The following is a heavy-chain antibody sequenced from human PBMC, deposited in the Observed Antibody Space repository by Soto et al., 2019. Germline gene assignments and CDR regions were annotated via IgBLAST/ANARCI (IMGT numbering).Heavy chain of an antibody. J-gene: IGHJ4*02. Sequence: SVKVSCKASGGTFSSYAISWVRQAPGQGLEWMGGIIPIFGTANYAQKFQGRVTITADESTSTAYMELSSLRSEDTAVYYCARAGYYYDSSGQSAIDYWGQGTLVTVSS. CDR3: ARAGYYYDSSGQSAIDY. D-gene: IGHD3-22*01. CDR2: IIPIFGTA. V-gene: IGHV1-69*13. CDR1: GGTFSSYA.